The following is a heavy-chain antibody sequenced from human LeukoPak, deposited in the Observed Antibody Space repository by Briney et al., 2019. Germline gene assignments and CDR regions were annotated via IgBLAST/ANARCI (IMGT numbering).Heavy chain of an antibody. CDR1: GGSISSYY. J-gene: IGHJ3*02. D-gene: IGHD3-3*01. CDR2: IYYSGST. CDR3: ERVPFYDVWNEYPLRAFDI. Sequence: SETLSLTCTVSGGSISSYYWSWIRQPPGKGLEWIGYIYYSGSTNYNPSLKNRITISVDTAKNPFSLKLSPVTAADTAVYFCERVPFYDVWNEYPLRAFDIWGQGTMVTVSS. V-gene: IGHV4-59*01.